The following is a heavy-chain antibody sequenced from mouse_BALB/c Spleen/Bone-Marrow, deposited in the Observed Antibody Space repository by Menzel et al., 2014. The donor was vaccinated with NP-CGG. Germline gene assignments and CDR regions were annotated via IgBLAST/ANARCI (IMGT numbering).Heavy chain of an antibody. Sequence: VTLKVCGAELVKPGASVKLSCTASGFNIKDTYMHWVKQRPEQGLEWIGRIDPANGNTKYDPKFQGKATITADTSSNTAYLQLSSLTSEDTAVYYCATTDSSDVFAYWGQGTLVTVSA. CDR3: ATTDSSDVFAY. CDR1: GFNIKDTY. CDR2: IDPANGNT. J-gene: IGHJ3*01. D-gene: IGHD3-2*01. V-gene: IGHV14-3*02.